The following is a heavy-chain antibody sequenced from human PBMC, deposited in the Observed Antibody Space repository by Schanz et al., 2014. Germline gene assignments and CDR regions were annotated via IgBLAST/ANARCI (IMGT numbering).Heavy chain of an antibody. Sequence: QVQLQESGPGLVKPSETLSLTCVVSRHSFSSSNWWGWIRRPPGKGLEWIGYIYYSGNIYCNSSLKSRVTMSGNTSRDQMTVKLSSVAAADAAVYYCAREPLSGYNWFDPWGQGTLVTVSS. V-gene: IGHV4-28*03. J-gene: IGHJ5*02. D-gene: IGHD6-25*01. CDR1: RHSFSSSNW. CDR3: AREPLSGYNWFDP. CDR2: IYYSGNI.